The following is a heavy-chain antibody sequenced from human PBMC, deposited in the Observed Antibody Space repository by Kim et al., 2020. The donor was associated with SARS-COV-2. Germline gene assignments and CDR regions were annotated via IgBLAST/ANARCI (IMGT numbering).Heavy chain of an antibody. D-gene: IGHD3-9*01. J-gene: IGHJ6*02. CDR2: IYYSGST. CDR3: ARSETDILGQYYYYYGMDV. V-gene: IGHV4-59*01. Sequence: SETLSLTCTVSGGSISSYYWSWIRQPPGKGLEWIGYIYYSGSTNYNPSLKSRVTISVDTSKNQFSLKLSSVTAADTAVYYCARSETDILGQYYYYYGMDVWGQGTTVTVSS. CDR1: GGSISSYY.